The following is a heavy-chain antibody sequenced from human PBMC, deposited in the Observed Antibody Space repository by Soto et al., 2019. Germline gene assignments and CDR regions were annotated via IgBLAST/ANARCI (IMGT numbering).Heavy chain of an antibody. V-gene: IGHV4-31*03. CDR2: IYYSGST. CDR1: GGSISSGGYY. J-gene: IGHJ6*01. D-gene: IGHD3-10*01. CDR3: ARAGGDMVRGPYYYYGMDV. Sequence: SETLSLTCTVSGGSISSGGYYWSWIRQHPGKGLEWIGYIYYSGSTYYNPSLKGRVTISVDTSKNQFSLKLSSVTAADTAVYYCARAGGDMVRGPYYYYGMDVWGQGTTVTVSS.